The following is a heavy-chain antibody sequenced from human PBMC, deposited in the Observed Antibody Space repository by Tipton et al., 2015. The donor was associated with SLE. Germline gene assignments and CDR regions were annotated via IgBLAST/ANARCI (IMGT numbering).Heavy chain of an antibody. CDR1: GGSISSHY. J-gene: IGHJ4*02. CDR3: ARGDCSSTSCLDY. CDR2: IYHSGST. V-gene: IGHV4-38-2*02. Sequence: TLSLTCTVSGGSISSHYWGWIRQPPGKGLEWIGSIYHSGSTYYNPSLKSRVTISVDTSKNQFSLKLSSVTAADTAVYYCARGDCSSTSCLDYWGQGTLVTVSS. D-gene: IGHD2-2*01.